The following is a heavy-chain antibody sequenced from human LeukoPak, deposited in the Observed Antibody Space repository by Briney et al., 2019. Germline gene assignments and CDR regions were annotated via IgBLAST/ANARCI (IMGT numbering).Heavy chain of an antibody. J-gene: IGHJ6*03. D-gene: IGHD3-10*01. CDR3: ASSHGSGSPENYYYYMDV. CDR2: FDPEDGET. V-gene: IGHV1-24*01. CDR1: GYTLTELS. Sequence: EASVKVSCKVSGYTLTELSMHWVRQAPGKGLEWMGGFDPEDGETIYAQKFQGRVTMTEDTSTDTAYMELSSLRSEDTAVYYCASSHGSGSPENYYYYMDVWGKGTTVTISS.